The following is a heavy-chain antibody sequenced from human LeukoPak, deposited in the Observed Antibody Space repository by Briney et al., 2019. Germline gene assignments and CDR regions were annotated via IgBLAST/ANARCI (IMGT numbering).Heavy chain of an antibody. V-gene: IGHV3-23*01. D-gene: IGHD1-26*01. CDR1: GFTFSSYA. CDR3: ARAGWRGSYYFDY. J-gene: IGHJ4*02. Sequence: PGGSLRLSCAASGFTFSSYAMSRVRQAPGKGLEWVSAISGSGGSTYYADSVKGRFTISRDNSKNTLYLQMNSLRAEDTAVYYCARAGWRGSYYFDYWGQGTLVTVST. CDR2: ISGSGGST.